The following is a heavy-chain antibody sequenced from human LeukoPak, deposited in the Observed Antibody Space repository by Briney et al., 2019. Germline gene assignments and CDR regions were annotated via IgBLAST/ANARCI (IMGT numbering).Heavy chain of an antibody. CDR1: AGSISSSSHH. D-gene: IGHD4-23*01. CDR3: VRHDGRSGGTMGALDS. V-gene: IGHV4-39*01. J-gene: IGHJ4*02. Sequence: PSETLPLTCTVSAGSISSSSHHWGWIRQSPGKGLEWIGSVYYGRTTYYNPSLNSRVTIFVVTSKNQLSLQLNSVTAADTAVYYCVRHDGRSGGTMGALDSWGQGSLVTVSS. CDR2: VYYGRTT.